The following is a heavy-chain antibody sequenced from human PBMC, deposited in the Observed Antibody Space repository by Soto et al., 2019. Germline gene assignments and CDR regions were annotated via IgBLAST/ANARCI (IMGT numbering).Heavy chain of an antibody. CDR3: ARGRYFDWSLFDP. Sequence: SETLSLTCTVSGGSISSGGYYWSWIRQHPGKGLEWIGYIYYSGSTYYNQSLKSQVTISVDTSKNKFSLKLSSVTAADTAVYYCARGRYFDWSLFDPWGQGTLVTSPQ. CDR1: GGSISSGGYY. CDR2: IYYSGST. J-gene: IGHJ5*02. V-gene: IGHV4-31*01. D-gene: IGHD3-9*01.